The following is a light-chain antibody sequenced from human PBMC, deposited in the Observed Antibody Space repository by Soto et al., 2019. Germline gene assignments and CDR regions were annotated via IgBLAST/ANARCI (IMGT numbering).Light chain of an antibody. J-gene: IGLJ3*02. CDR2: LEGSGSY. CDR3: ETWDSNTHTV. V-gene: IGLV4-60*02. CDR1: SGHSSYI. Sequence: QSVLTQSSSASASLGSSVKLTCTLSSGHSSYIIAWHQQQPGNAPRYLMKLEGSGSYNKGSGVPDRFSGSSSGADRYLTISNLLCEDEADYYCETWDSNTHTVFGGGTKLTVL.